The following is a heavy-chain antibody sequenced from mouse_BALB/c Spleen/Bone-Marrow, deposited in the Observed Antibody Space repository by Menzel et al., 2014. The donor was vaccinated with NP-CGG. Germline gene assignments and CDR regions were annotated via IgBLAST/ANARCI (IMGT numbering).Heavy chain of an antibody. CDR1: GYIFTSYW. CDR2: IYPGSGST. CDR3: ASGVTTGWFVY. J-gene: IGHJ3*01. Sequence: QVQLQQSGAELVRPGASVKLSGKTSGYIFTSYWIHWVKQRSGQGLEWIARIYPGSGSTYYNEKFEGKATLTADKSSSTAYMQLSSLKSEDSAVYFCASGVTTGWFVYWGQGTLVTVSA. D-gene: IGHD2-2*01. V-gene: IGHV1-76*01.